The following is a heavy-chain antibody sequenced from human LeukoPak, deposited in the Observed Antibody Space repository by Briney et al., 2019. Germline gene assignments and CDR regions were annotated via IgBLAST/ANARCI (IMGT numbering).Heavy chain of an antibody. CDR2: INPNSGGT. CDR3: ARDPPNYYDSSAVPDY. CDR1: GYTFTGYY. V-gene: IGHV1-2*02. J-gene: IGHJ4*02. D-gene: IGHD3-22*01. Sequence: ASVKVSCKASGYTFTGYYMHWVRQAPGQGLERMGWINPNSGGTNYAQKFQGRVTMTRDTSISTAYMELSRLRSDDTAVYYCARDPPNYYDSSAVPDYWGQGTLVTVSS.